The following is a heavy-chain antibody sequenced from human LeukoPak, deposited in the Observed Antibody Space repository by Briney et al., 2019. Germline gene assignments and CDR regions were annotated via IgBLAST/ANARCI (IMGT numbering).Heavy chain of an antibody. CDR1: GYSISSGYY. CDR3: ARDSGPDYGDYLQY. Sequence: SETLSLTCTVSGYSISSGYYWGWIRQPPGKGLEWIGSIYHSGTTNYNPSLKSRVSMSVDTSKNQFSLRLSSVTAADTAVYYCARDSGPDYGDYLQYWGQGTLVAISS. V-gene: IGHV4-38-2*02. J-gene: IGHJ4*02. CDR2: IYHSGTT. D-gene: IGHD4-17*01.